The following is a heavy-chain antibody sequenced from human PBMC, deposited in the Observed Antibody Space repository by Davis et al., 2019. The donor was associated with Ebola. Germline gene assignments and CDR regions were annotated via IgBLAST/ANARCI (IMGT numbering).Heavy chain of an antibody. D-gene: IGHD5-18*01. Sequence: SVKVSCKASGGTFSTYPIIWVRQAPGQGLEWMGGIIPIFGTANYAQKFQGRVTITADESTSTAYMELTTLRSEDTAVYYCARESGEHTSMAKPFDYWGQGTLVTVSS. CDR1: GGTFSTYP. CDR2: IIPIFGTA. J-gene: IGHJ4*02. V-gene: IGHV1-69*13. CDR3: ARESGEHTSMAKPFDY.